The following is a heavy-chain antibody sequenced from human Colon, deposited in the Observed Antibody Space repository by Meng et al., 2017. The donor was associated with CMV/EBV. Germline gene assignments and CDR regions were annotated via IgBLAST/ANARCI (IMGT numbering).Heavy chain of an antibody. CDR2: INTNTGNP. D-gene: IGHD1-26*01. V-gene: IGHV7-4-1*02. CDR3: ARDLSDPARGNY. J-gene: IGHJ4*02. Sequence: CKAAGYPSTNYPMNRVRQAPGQGRAWMGWINTNTGNPTYDQGFTGRFVFSLDTSLSTAYLQISSLKAEDAAVYYCARDLSDPARGNYWGQGTLVTVSS. CDR1: GYPSTNYP.